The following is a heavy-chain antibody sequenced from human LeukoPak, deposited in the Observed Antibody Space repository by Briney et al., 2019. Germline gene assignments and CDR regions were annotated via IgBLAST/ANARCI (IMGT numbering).Heavy chain of an antibody. J-gene: IGHJ3*02. D-gene: IGHD6-19*01. V-gene: IGHV3-48*01. CDR3: ARDRSSGWYDAFDI. CDR1: GFTFSIYT. Sequence: GGSLRLSCAASGFTFSIYTMNWVRQAPGKGLEWVSYISSSSTTIYYADSLKGRFTISRDNAKNSLYLQMNSLRAEDTAVYYCARDRSSGWYDAFDIWGQGTMVTVSS. CDR2: ISSSSTTI.